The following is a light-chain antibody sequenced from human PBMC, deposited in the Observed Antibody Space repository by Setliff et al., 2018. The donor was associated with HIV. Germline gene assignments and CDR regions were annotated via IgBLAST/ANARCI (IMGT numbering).Light chain of an antibody. Sequence: SYELTQPPSESVSPGQTARITCSGDALSKQYAYWYQQKPGQAPMLVTYKDSERPLGIPERFSGSSSGTTVTLTISGVQAEDEADYYCQSADSSRTYLVVFGGGTKVTV. V-gene: IGLV3-25*03. CDR3: QSADSSRTYLVV. CDR2: KDS. CDR1: ALSKQY. J-gene: IGLJ2*01.